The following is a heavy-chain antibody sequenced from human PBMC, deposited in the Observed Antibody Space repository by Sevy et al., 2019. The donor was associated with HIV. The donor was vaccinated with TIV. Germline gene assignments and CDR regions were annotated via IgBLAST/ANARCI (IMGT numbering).Heavy chain of an antibody. CDR2: ISSSSSTI. CDR1: GFTFSSYS. D-gene: IGHD3-10*01. Sequence: GGSLRLSCAASGFTFSSYSMNWVRQAPGKGLEWVSYISSSSSTIYYADSVKGRFTISRDNAKNSLYLQMNSLRAEDTAVYYCASDIILTMVQGIHYGMDVWGQGTTVTVSS. CDR3: ASDIILTMVQGIHYGMDV. V-gene: IGHV3-48*01. J-gene: IGHJ6*02.